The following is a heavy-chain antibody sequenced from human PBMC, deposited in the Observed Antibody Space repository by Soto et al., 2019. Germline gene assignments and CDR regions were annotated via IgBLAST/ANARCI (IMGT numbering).Heavy chain of an antibody. CDR1: GFTFSSYS. CDR3: ARDLQQLDYYYYGMDV. V-gene: IGHV3-21*01. J-gene: IGHJ6*02. Sequence: PGGSLRLSCAASGFTFSSYSMNWVRQAPGKGLEWVSSISSSSSYIYYADSVKGRFTISRDNAKNSLYLQMNSLRAEDAAVYYCARDLQQLDYYYYGMDVWGQGTTVTVSS. D-gene: IGHD6-13*01. CDR2: ISSSSSYI.